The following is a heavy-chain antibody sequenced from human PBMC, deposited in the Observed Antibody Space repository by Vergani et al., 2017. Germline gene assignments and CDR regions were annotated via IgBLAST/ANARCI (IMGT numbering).Heavy chain of an antibody. J-gene: IGHJ4*02. CDR3: AKDGRENSDYGYFDY. D-gene: IGHD4-17*01. CDR2: IGYDGRIK. V-gene: IGHV3-30*02. Sequence: QVQLVETGGGVVQPGGSLRLYCATSGCSFNTYGAHWVRQAPSKGLEWVAFIGYDGRIKYNVDSVKGRFTISRDTSKKTLSLQMRSLRADDTAVYYCAKDGRENSDYGYFDYWGQGTLVTVSS. CDR1: GCSFNTYG.